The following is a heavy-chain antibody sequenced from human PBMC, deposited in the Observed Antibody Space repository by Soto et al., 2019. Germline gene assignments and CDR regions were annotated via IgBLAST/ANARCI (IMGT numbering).Heavy chain of an antibody. Sequence: GASVKVSCKASGYTFTSYAMHWVRQAPGQRLEWMGWINAGNGNTKYSQKFQGRVTITRDTSASTAYMELSSLRSEDTAVYYCARDRDIVVVPAAFDYWGQGTLVTVSS. J-gene: IGHJ4*02. V-gene: IGHV1-3*01. CDR2: INAGNGNT. D-gene: IGHD2-2*01. CDR1: GYTFTSYA. CDR3: ARDRDIVVVPAAFDY.